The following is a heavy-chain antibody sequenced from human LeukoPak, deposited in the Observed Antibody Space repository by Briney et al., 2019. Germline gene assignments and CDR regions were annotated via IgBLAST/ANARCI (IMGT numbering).Heavy chain of an antibody. CDR2: IYYCGSN. CDR1: GDPISIYY. D-gene: IGHD1-14*01. CDR3: ARGYRHNWFDP. J-gene: IGHJ5*02. V-gene: IGHV4-59*01. Sequence: SETLSLTCTVSGDPISIYYWSWIRQPPGKGLEWVGYIYYCGSNNYNPSLKRRVPISLRTSNNHFFHKMSSVTAADTAVYYGARGYRHNWFDPWGQGTLVTVSS.